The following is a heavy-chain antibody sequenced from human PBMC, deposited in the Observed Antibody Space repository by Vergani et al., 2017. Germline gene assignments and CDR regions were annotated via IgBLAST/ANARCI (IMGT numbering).Heavy chain of an antibody. CDR3: ARQSYDYGTGWFDP. V-gene: IGHV5-51*01. CDR2: IYPGDSDT. Sequence: VQLVQSGAEVKKPGASVKVSCKASGYTFTSYWIGWVRQMPGKGLEWMGIIYPGDSDTRYSPSFQGQVTISADKSISTAYLQWSSLKASDTAMYYCARQSYDYGTGWFDPWGQGTLVTVSS. J-gene: IGHJ5*02. CDR1: GYTFTSYW. D-gene: IGHD4-17*01.